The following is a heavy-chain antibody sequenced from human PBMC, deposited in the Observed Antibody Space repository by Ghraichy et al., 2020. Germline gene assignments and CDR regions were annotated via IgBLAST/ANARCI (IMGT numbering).Heavy chain of an antibody. CDR2: IYNSGSG. J-gene: IGHJ6*02. CDR3: AVLASHGVDV. V-gene: IGHV4-30-2*01. Sequence: TLSLTCVVSGDSMNSAAYSWTWLRQPPGKGLEWIGYIYNSGSGHYNPSLKSRVTISVDRYRDQFYLHLTSLTAADAAVYYCAVLASHGVDVWGQGTTVTVSS. CDR1: GDSMNSAAYS. D-gene: IGHD3-3*01.